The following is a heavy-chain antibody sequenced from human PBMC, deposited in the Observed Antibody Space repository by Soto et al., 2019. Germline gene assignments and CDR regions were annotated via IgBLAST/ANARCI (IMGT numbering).Heavy chain of an antibody. CDR2: IHYSGST. D-gene: IGHD3-10*01. J-gene: IGHJ4*02. CDR1: GGSISNYD. V-gene: IGHV4-59*01. CDR3: ARLYGSGSYLVDY. Sequence: PSETLSLTCTVSGGSISNYDWSWIRQPPGKGLEWIGYIHYSGSTNYNPSLKSRVTISVDTSKNQFSLKLSSVTAADTAVYYCARLYGSGSYLVDYWGQGTLVTVSS.